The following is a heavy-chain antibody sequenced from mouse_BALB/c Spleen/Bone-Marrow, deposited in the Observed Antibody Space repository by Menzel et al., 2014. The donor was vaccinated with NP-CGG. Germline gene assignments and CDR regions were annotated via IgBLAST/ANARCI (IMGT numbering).Heavy chain of an antibody. D-gene: IGHD2-4*01. J-gene: IGHJ2*01. V-gene: IGHV5-6-4*01. CDR1: GFTFSSYT. CDR2: ISSGGSYT. CDR3: TREEDYVSLFDY. Sequence: EVQGVESGGGLVKPGGSLKLSCAASGFTFSSYTMSWVRQTPEKRLEWVASISSGGSYTYYPDSVKGRFTISRDNAKNTLYLQMSSLNSEDTAVYYCTREEDYVSLFDYWGQGTAPTISS.